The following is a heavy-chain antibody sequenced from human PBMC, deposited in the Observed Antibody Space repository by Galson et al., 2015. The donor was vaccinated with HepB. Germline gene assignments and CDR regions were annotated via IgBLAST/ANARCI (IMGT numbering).Heavy chain of an antibody. V-gene: IGHV3-64D*06. D-gene: IGHD6-13*01. CDR3: VKDRGSSSWWGVYFDY. Sequence: SLRLSCAVSGFTFSSYAMHWVRQAPGKGLEYVSAINRNGGRTYYADSVKGRFTVSRDNSKNTVYLQMSSLRAEDTAVYYCVKDRGSSSWWGVYFDYWGQGTLVTVSS. CDR2: INRNGGRT. CDR1: GFTFSSYA. J-gene: IGHJ4*02.